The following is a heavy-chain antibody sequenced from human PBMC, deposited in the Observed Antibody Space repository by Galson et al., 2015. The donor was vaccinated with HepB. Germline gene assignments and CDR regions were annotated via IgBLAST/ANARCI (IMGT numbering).Heavy chain of an antibody. CDR2: INPNSGGT. CDR1: GYTFTGYY. CDR3: ARLEVITMIVSDAFDI. J-gene: IGHJ3*02. V-gene: IGHV1-2*06. Sequence: SVKVSCKASGYTFTGYYMHWVRQAPGQGLEWMGRINPNSGGTNHAQKFQGRVTMTRDTSISTAYMELSRLRSDDTAVYYCARLEVITMIVSDAFDIWGQGTMVTVSS. D-gene: IGHD3-22*01.